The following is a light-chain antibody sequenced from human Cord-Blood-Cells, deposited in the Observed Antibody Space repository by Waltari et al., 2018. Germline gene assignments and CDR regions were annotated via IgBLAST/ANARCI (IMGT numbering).Light chain of an antibody. CDR1: SRYVGSYNL. V-gene: IGLV2-23*01. CDR2: EGS. J-gene: IGLJ3*02. Sequence: QSALTQPPSVSGSPGQSLPTSCPGTSRYVGSYNLVSWYQQHPGKAPRRMIYEGSKRPSGVSNRFSGSKSGNTASLTISGLQAEDEADYYCCSYAGSSTRWVFGGETKLTVL. CDR3: CSYAGSSTRWV.